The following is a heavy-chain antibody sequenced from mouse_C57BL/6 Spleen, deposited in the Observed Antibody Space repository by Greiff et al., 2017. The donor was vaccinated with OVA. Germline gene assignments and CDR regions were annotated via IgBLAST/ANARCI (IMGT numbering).Heavy chain of an antibody. CDR1: GYAFSSSW. CDR2: IYPGDGDT. Sequence: QVQLKQSGPELVKPGASVKISCKASGYAFSSSWMNWVKQRPGKGLEWIGRIYPGDGDTNYNGKFKGKATLTADKSSSTAYMQLSSLTSEDSAVYFCARGGEGYFDVWGTGTTVTVSS. J-gene: IGHJ1*03. CDR3: ARGGEGYFDV. V-gene: IGHV1-82*01.